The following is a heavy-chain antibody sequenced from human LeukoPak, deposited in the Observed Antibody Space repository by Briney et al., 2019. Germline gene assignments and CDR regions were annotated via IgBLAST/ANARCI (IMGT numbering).Heavy chain of an antibody. V-gene: IGHV3-23*01. CDR2: ISGSGGST. CDR1: GFTFSSYG. CDR3: AREPYYYDSSGSPSVYFDY. Sequence: GGSLRLSCAASGFTFSSYGMSWVRQAPGKGVEWVSAISGSGGSTYYADSVKGRFTISRDNSKNTLYLQMNSLRAEDTAVYYCAREPYYYDSSGSPSVYFDYWGQGTLVTVSS. D-gene: IGHD3-22*01. J-gene: IGHJ4*02.